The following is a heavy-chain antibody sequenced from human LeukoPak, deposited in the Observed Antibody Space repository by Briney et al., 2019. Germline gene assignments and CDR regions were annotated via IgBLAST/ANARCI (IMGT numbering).Heavy chain of an antibody. J-gene: IGHJ4*02. CDR2: FDPEDGET. CDR1: GYTLTELS. Sequence: ASVKVSCKVSGYTLTELSMHWVRQAPGKGLEWMGGFDPEDGETIYAQKFQGRVTMTEDTSTDTAYMELSSLRSEDTAVYYCGRLGGRSSPVGYWGQGTLVTVSS. CDR3: GRLGGRSSPVGY. D-gene: IGHD6-13*01. V-gene: IGHV1-24*01.